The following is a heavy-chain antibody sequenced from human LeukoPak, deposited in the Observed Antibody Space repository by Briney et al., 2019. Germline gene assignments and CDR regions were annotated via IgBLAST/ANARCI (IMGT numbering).Heavy chain of an antibody. CDR3: ARGVATLPFDP. CDR2: IYYSGST. D-gene: IGHD4-23*01. Sequence: SETLSLTCTVSGGSISSSSYYWGWIRQPPGKGLEWIGSIYYSGSTYYNPSLKSRVTISVDTSKNQFSLKLSSVTAADTAVYYCARGVATLPFDPWGQGTLVTVSS. V-gene: IGHV4-39*07. CDR1: GGSISSSSYY. J-gene: IGHJ5*02.